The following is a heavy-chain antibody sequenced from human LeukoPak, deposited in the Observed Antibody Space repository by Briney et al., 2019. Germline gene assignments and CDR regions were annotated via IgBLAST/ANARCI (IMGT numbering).Heavy chain of an antibody. Sequence: SQTLSLTCAIFGDSVSSNSGAWNWIRQSPSRGLEWLGRAYYRSQWYNDYAFSVKGRIAINADTSENHFSLQWNSVTPEDTAVYYCAREEAGTYGFQYWGQGTLVTVSS. CDR3: AREEAGTYGFQY. V-gene: IGHV6-1*01. CDR2: AYYRSQWYN. J-gene: IGHJ4*02. D-gene: IGHD3-10*01. CDR1: GDSVSSNSGA.